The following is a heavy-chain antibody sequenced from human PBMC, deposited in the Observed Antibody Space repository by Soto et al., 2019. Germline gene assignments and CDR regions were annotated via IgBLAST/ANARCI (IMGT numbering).Heavy chain of an antibody. Sequence: GGSLRLSCAASGFTFSSYGMHWVRQAPGKGLEWVAVIWYDGSNKYYADSVKGRFTISRDNSKNTLYLQMNSLRAEDTAVYYCARDYQSIAVAVSGYYYYGMDVWGQGTTVTVSS. D-gene: IGHD6-19*01. V-gene: IGHV3-33*01. CDR3: ARDYQSIAVAVSGYYYYGMDV. CDR1: GFTFSSYG. J-gene: IGHJ6*02. CDR2: IWYDGSNK.